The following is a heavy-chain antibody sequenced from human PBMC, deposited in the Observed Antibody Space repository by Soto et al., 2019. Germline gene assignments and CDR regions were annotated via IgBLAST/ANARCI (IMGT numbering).Heavy chain of an antibody. J-gene: IGHJ4*02. CDR1: GYSFTSYY. V-gene: IGHV1-46*01. CDR2: INPNCGSA. Sequence: QVQLVQSGAEVKKPGASVKVSCKASGYSFTSYYMHWVRQAPGQGLEWMGLINPNCGSATYTQKFQGRVTMTRDTSTSTGYMELSSLRSEDTAVYYCASQIGPLYWGQGTLVTVSS. D-gene: IGHD3-22*01. CDR3: ASQIGPLY.